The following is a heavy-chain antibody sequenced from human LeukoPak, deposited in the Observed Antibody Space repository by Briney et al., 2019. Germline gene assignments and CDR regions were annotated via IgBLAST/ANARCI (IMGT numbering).Heavy chain of an antibody. CDR2: IKQDGREK. CDR1: GFTFSIYW. Sequence: GGPLSLSCVTSGFTFSIYWMGWVRQAPGKGLVWGANIKQDGREKNYVNSVKGRFTISRENAMNSLYLPMKSLRAEDTAVYYCARRGYHDYSGFDYWGEGTLVTVSS. D-gene: IGHD1-26*01. CDR3: ARRGYHDYSGFDY. V-gene: IGHV3-7*01. J-gene: IGHJ4*02.